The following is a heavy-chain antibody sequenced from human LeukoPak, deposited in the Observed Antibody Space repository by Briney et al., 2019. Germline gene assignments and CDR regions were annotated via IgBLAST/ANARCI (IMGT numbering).Heavy chain of an antibody. D-gene: IGHD3-22*01. Sequence: GGSLRLSCAASGFTFSSYAMHWVRQAPGKGLEYVSAISSNGGSTYYADSVKGRFTISRDNSKNTLYLQMGSLRAEDMAVYYCARGRSSSGPPSLVDYWGQGTLVTVSS. V-gene: IGHV3-64*02. CDR3: ARGRSSSGPPSLVDY. CDR2: ISSNGGST. CDR1: GFTFSSYA. J-gene: IGHJ4*02.